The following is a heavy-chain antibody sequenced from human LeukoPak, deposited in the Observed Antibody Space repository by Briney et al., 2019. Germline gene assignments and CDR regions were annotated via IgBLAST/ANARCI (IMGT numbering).Heavy chain of an antibody. D-gene: IGHD3-10*01. CDR2: ISSSSSYI. J-gene: IGHJ4*02. CDR3: ARDDGSGIDY. CDR1: GFTFSSYS. Sequence: GGSLRLSCAASGFTFSSYSMNWVRQAPGKGLEWVSSISSSSSYIYYADSVKGRFTISRDNAKNSLYLQMSSLRAEDTAVYYCARDDGSGIDYWGQGTLVTVSS. V-gene: IGHV3-21*01.